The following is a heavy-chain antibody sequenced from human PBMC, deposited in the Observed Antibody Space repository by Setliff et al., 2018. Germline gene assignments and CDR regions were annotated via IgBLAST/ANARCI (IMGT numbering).Heavy chain of an antibody. D-gene: IGHD3-10*01. V-gene: IGHV3-7*01. Sequence: PGGSLRLSCTASGFSFSNCWVSWVRQAPGKGLEWLASINPHASEKYYVDSVKGRFAISRDNAKNSLSLQMNSLRAEDTAVYYCARDGVFYAMDFWGQGTTVTV. CDR2: INPHASEK. J-gene: IGHJ6*02. CDR3: ARDGVFYAMDF. CDR1: GFSFSNCW.